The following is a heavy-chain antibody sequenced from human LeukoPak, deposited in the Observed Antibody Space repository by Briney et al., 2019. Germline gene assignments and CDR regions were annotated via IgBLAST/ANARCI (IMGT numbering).Heavy chain of an antibody. J-gene: IGHJ4*02. CDR3: ARVHSYDSYGDDYFDY. CDR2: INPNSGGT. Sequence: ASVKVSCKASGYTFTGYYVHWVRQAPGQGLEWMGWINPNSGGTNYAQKFQGRVTMTRDTSISTAYMELSRLRSDDTAVYYCARVHSYDSYGDDYFDYWGQGTLITVSS. CDR1: GYTFTGYY. V-gene: IGHV1-2*02. D-gene: IGHD5-18*01.